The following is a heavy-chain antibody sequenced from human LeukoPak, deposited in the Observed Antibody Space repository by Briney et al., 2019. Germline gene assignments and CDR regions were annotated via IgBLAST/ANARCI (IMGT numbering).Heavy chain of an antibody. J-gene: IGHJ3*02. CDR3: AREYSSSSGRRAFDI. Sequence: SETLSLTCTVSGGSISGYYWSWIRQPPGKGLEWIGYIYYSGSTNYNPSLKSRITISIDTSENQFSLKLSSVTAADTAVYYRAREYSSSSGRRAFDIWGQGTMVTVSS. CDR2: IYYSGST. D-gene: IGHD6-6*01. V-gene: IGHV4-59*08. CDR1: GGSISGYY.